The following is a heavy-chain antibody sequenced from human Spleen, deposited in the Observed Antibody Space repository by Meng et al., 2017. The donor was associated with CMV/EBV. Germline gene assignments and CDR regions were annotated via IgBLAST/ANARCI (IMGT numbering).Heavy chain of an antibody. J-gene: IGHJ4*02. CDR2: ISGSGGST. D-gene: IGHD3-10*01. Sequence: ETLSLTCAASGFTFSSYAMSWVRQAPGKGLEWVSAISGSGGSTYYADSVKGRFTISRDNSKNTLYLQMNSLRAEDTAVYYCAKDPVLLWFGDRLGVFYWGQGTLVTVSS. V-gene: IGHV3-23*01. CDR1: GFTFSSYA. CDR3: AKDPVLLWFGDRLGVFY.